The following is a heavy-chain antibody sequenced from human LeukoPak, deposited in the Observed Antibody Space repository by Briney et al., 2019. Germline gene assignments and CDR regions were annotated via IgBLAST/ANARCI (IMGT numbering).Heavy chain of an antibody. Sequence: SETLSLTCAVYGGSFSGYYWSWIRQPPGKGLEWIGEINHSGSTNYNPSLKSRVTISVDKSKNQFSLKLSSVTAADTAVYYCARRTAHYYGSGSYYIFDYWGQGTLVTVSS. CDR1: GGSFSGYY. CDR3: ARRTAHYYGSGSYYIFDY. CDR2: INHSGST. J-gene: IGHJ4*02. V-gene: IGHV4-34*01. D-gene: IGHD3-10*01.